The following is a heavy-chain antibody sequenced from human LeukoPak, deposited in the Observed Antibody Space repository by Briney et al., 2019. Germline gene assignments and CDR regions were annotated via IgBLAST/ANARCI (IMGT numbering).Heavy chain of an antibody. J-gene: IGHJ6*03. D-gene: IGHD1-1*01. CDR1: GFTVSSNY. Sequence: PGGSLRLSCAASGFTVSSNYMTWVRQAPGQGLEWVSVIYSGGSTYYADSVKGRFTVSRDNSKNTLYLQMNSLRAEDTAVYYCASTTRGGTYYYYMDVWGKETTVTISS. CDR3: ASTTRGGTYYYYMDV. CDR2: IYSGGST. V-gene: IGHV3-53*01.